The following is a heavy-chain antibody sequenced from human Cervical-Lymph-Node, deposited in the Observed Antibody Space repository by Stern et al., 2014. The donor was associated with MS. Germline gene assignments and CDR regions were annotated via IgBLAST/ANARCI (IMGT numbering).Heavy chain of an antibody. D-gene: IGHD4-23*01. CDR2: INTDGSST. CDR3: ARAYGGNSHFDY. J-gene: IGHJ4*02. CDR1: GFTFSSYW. V-gene: IGHV3-74*01. Sequence: VQLVESGGGLVQPGGSLRLSCAASGFTFSSYWMHWVRQAPGKGLVWVSRINTDGSSTTYADSVKGRFTISRDNAKNTLYLQMNSLRAEDTAVYYCARAYGGNSHFDYWGQGTLVTVSS.